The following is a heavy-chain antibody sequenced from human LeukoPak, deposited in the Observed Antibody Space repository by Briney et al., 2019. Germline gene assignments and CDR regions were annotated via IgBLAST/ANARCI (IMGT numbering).Heavy chain of an antibody. CDR3: ARQGVKRGVAAAGTLYYYYMDV. V-gene: IGHV4-59*01. Sequence: SETLSLTCTVSGGSISGYYWSWIRQPPGKGLEWIGYKVYSGSTNYNPSLSSRVTISVDTSKNQFSLKLSSVTAADTAVYYCARQGVKRGVAAAGTLYYYYMDVWGKGTTVTVSS. J-gene: IGHJ6*03. D-gene: IGHD6-13*01. CDR1: GGSISGYY. CDR2: KVYSGST.